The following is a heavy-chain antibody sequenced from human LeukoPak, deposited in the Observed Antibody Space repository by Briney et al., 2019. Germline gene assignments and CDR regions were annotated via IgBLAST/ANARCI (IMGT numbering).Heavy chain of an antibody. D-gene: IGHD3-3*01. CDR3: ARAPTGRIGFLLRPSHYYFDY. J-gene: IGHJ4*02. Sequence: GRSLRLSCAASGFTFSSYAMHWVRQAPGKGLEWVAVISYDGSNKYYADSVKGRFTISRDNSKNTLYLQMNSLRAEDTAVYYCARAPTGRIGFLLRPSHYYFDYWGQGTLVTVSS. CDR2: ISYDGSNK. V-gene: IGHV3-30-3*01. CDR1: GFTFSSYA.